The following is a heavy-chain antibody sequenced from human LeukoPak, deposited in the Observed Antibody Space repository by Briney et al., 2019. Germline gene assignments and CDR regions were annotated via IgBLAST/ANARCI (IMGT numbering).Heavy chain of an antibody. CDR2: INPNSGGT. CDR3: SREMGEGYCSSTSCHSDRPMDV. J-gene: IGHJ6*03. CDR1: GDSLTGYY. V-gene: IGHV1-2*02. D-gene: IGHD2-2*01. Sequence: ASVKVSCKASGDSLTGYYIHSVRHAPRQGREWMGWINPNSGGTNYAQKFQGRVTMTRETSTSTAYIEQSRLRPDDTAVDYCSREMGEGYCSSTSCHSDRPMDVWGKGSTVAVSS.